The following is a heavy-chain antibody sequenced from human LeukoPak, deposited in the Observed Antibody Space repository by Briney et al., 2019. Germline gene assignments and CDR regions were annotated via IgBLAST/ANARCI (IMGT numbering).Heavy chain of an antibody. D-gene: IGHD3-3*01. Sequence: SVKVSCKASGGTFSSYAISWVRQAPGQGLEWMGGIIPIFGTANYAQKFQGRVTITADESTSSAYMELSSLRSEDTAVYYCARAPLVPREGLRSAMAFDPWGQGTLVTVSS. CDR3: ARAPLVPREGLRSAMAFDP. CDR1: GGTFSSYA. CDR2: IIPIFGTA. J-gene: IGHJ5*02. V-gene: IGHV1-69*01.